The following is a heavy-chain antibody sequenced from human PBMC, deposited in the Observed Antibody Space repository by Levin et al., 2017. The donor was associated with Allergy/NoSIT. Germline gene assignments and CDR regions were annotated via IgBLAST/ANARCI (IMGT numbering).Heavy chain of an antibody. CDR3: AKVRDYGDYYAAFDI. CDR2: ISWNSVII. CDR1: GFTFDDYA. D-gene: IGHD4-17*01. Sequence: GGSLRLSCAASTSGFTFDDYAMQWVRQAPGKGLEWVAGISWNSVIIGYADSVKGRFTISRDNAETSLYLQMNRLKPEDTALYFCAKVRDYGDYYAAFDIWGQGTMVTVSS. V-gene: IGHV3-9*01. J-gene: IGHJ3*02.